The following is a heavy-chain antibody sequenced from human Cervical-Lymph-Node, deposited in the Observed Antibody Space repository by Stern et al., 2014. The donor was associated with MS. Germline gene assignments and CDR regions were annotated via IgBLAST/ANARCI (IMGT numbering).Heavy chain of an antibody. CDR2: MFHTGSA. CDR3: ARRRNSFAFRDAFDI. D-gene: IGHD3-16*01. J-gene: IGHJ3*02. Sequence: QVHLVESGPGLVKPSETLSLTCTVSGGSMNTYYWSWIRQPPGKGLAWIGYMFHTGSANYKPSLKSPVTISVDTSKSQFSLTVSSVTAADTAVYYCARRRNSFAFRDAFDIWGQGTMVTVSS. CDR1: GGSMNTYY. V-gene: IGHV4-59*08.